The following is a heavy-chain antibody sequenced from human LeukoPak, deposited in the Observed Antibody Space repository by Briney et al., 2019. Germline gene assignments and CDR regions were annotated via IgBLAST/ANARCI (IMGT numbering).Heavy chain of an antibody. D-gene: IGHD3-3*01. Sequence: GGSLRLSCAASGFTFSSCAMSWVRQAPGKGLEWVSAISGSGGSTYYADSVKGRFTISRDNSKNTLYLQMNSLRAEDTAVYYCAKDSQLAIFGVVTYYFDYWGQGTLVTVSS. CDR3: AKDSQLAIFGVVTYYFDY. J-gene: IGHJ4*02. V-gene: IGHV3-23*01. CDR2: ISGSGGST. CDR1: GFTFSSCA.